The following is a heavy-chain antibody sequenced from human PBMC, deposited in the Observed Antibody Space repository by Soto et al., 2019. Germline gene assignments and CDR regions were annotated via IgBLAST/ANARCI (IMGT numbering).Heavy chain of an antibody. V-gene: IGHV1-8*01. CDR3: ASFRYYYGSGSYYKPNARHASDI. CDR1: GYTFTSYD. CDR2: MNPNSGNT. Sequence: GASVKVSCKASGYTFTSYDINWVRQATGQGLEWMGWMNPNSGNTGYAQKFQGRVTMTRNTSISTAYMELSSLRSEDTAVYYCASFRYYYGSGSYYKPNARHASDIWGQGTMVTVSS. D-gene: IGHD3-10*01. J-gene: IGHJ3*02.